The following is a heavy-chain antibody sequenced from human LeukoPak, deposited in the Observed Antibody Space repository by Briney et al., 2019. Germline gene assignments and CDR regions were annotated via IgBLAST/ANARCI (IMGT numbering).Heavy chain of an antibody. D-gene: IGHD2-8*01. CDR2: IRSKAYGGTT. CDR1: GFTFGDYA. J-gene: IGHJ4*02. Sequence: PGGSLRLSCTASGFTFGDYAMSWVRQAPGKGLEWVGFIRSKAYGGTTEYAASVKGRFTISRDDSKSIAYLQMNSLKTEDTAVYYCTRFDYCTNGVCRDFDYWGQGTLVTVSS. V-gene: IGHV3-49*04. CDR3: TRFDYCTNGVCRDFDY.